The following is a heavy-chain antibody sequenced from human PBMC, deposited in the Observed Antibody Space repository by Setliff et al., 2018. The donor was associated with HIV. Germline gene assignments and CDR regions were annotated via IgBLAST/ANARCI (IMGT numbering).Heavy chain of an antibody. CDR3: ARDPLGYNWKRYFDS. Sequence: SETLSLTCNVSGGSISSHYWSWIRQTPGRGLEWIGSMYYSGSTNHNPSLKSRVTMSVDTSKNQFSLKLSSVTAADTAVYYCARDPLGYNWKRYFDSWGQGTLVTVSS. J-gene: IGHJ4*02. V-gene: IGHV4-59*11. CDR1: GGSISSHY. D-gene: IGHD1-20*01. CDR2: MYYSGST.